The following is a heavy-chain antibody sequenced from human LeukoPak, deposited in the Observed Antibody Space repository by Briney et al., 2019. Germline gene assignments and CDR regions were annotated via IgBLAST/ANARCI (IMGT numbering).Heavy chain of an antibody. Sequence: GGSLRLSCAASGFTFSSYWMSWVRQAPGKGLEWVAHTKQNGSEKFYVDSVKGRLTISRDNAKSSLYLQMDSLRAEDTAVYYCARTSAFDYWGQGTLVTVSS. CDR2: TKQNGSEK. D-gene: IGHD3-10*01. CDR3: ARTSAFDY. V-gene: IGHV3-7*04. J-gene: IGHJ4*02. CDR1: GFTFSSYW.